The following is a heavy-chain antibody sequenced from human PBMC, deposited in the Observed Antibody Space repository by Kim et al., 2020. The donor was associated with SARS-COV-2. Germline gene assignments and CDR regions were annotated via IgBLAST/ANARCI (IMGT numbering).Heavy chain of an antibody. D-gene: IGHD6-13*01. CDR2: LSYSGTT. CDR3: ARQGPTFIAAANTYQY. V-gene: IGHV4-39*01. Sequence: SETLSLTCTVSGGSISSSTYYWGWIRQSPGKGLQWIASLSYSGTTHYNPSLRSRVTVSVDRPKNRLSLRLSSVTAADTAVYYCARQGPTFIAAANTYQY. J-gene: IGHJ1*01. CDR1: GGSISSSTYY.